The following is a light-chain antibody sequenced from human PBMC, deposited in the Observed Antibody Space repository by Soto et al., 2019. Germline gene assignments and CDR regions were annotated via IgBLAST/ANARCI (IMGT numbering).Light chain of an antibody. J-gene: IGKJ4*01. CDR3: MQALQPPLT. CDR1: QSLLHSNGYNY. V-gene: IGKV2-28*01. Sequence: DIVMTQSPLSLPVTPGEPASISCRSSQSLLHSNGYNYLDWYLQKPGQSPQLLIYLGSNRASGVPDRFSGSGSGTDFKLKISRVEAEDVGVYYCMQALQPPLTFXGGTKVDIK. CDR2: LGS.